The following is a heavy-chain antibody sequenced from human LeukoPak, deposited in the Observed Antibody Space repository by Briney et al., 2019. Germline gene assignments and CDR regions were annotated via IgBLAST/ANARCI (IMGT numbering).Heavy chain of an antibody. Sequence: GASVKVSCKASGYTFTSYGISWVRQAPGQRLEWMGWINAGNGHTKYSQDFQDRITITRDTSANTAYMELSSLRSEDMAVYYCAREYLYYFDYWGQGTLVTVSS. J-gene: IGHJ4*02. V-gene: IGHV1-3*03. CDR1: GYTFTSYG. CDR2: INAGNGHT. CDR3: AREYLYYFDY.